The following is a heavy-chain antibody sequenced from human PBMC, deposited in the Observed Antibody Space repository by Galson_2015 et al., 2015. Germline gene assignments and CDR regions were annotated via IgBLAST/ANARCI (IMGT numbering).Heavy chain of an antibody. D-gene: IGHD1-1*01. CDR3: ARDQISWNDDDHFDY. Sequence: SLRLSCAASGFTFSSYGMHWVRQAPGKGLEWVAVIWYDGSNKYYADSVKGRFTISRDNSKNTLYLQMNSLRAEDTAVYYCARDQISWNDDDHFDYWGQGTLFTVSS. V-gene: IGHV3-33*01. CDR2: IWYDGSNK. CDR1: GFTFSSYG. J-gene: IGHJ4*02.